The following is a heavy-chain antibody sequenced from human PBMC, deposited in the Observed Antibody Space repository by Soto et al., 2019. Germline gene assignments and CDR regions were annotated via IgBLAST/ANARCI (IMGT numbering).Heavy chain of an antibody. Sequence: QVQLVQSGAEVKKPGSSVKVSCKASGGTFSSYAISWVRQAPGQGLEWMGGIIPIFGTANYAQKFQGRVTITADESTSTAYMELSRLRSEDTAVYYCARADSSGSYYRLFYSNYYYGMDVWGQGTTVTVSS. CDR3: ARADSSGSYYRLFYSNYYYGMDV. CDR2: IIPIFGTA. D-gene: IGHD3-10*01. J-gene: IGHJ6*02. V-gene: IGHV1-69*01. CDR1: GGTFSSYA.